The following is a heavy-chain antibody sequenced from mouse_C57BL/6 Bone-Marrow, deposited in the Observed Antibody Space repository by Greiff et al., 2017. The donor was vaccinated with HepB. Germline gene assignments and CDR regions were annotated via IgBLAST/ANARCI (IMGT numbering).Heavy chain of an antibody. CDR1: GYTFTSYW. J-gene: IGHJ2*01. CDR2: IYPGSGST. CDR3: ARKWYEHDHFDY. Sequence: VQLQQPGAELVKPGASVKMSCKASGYTFTSYWITWVKQRPGQGLEWIGDIYPGSGSTNYNEKFKSKATLTVDKSSSTAYMQRISLTSEDSAVYYCARKWYEHDHFDYWGQGTTLTVSS. D-gene: IGHD1-3*01. V-gene: IGHV1-55*01.